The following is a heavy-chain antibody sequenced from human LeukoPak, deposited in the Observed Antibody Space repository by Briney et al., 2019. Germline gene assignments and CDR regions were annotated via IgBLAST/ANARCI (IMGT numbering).Heavy chain of an antibody. V-gene: IGHV4-4*09. CDR3: ARQGRALFGVVIDNWFDP. J-gene: IGHJ5*02. D-gene: IGHD3-3*01. CDR2: IYTSGST. Sequence: RQPPGXGLEWIGFIYTSGSTSYNPSLKSRVTISVDTSKNQFSLKLSSVTAADTAVYYCARQGRALFGVVIDNWFDPWGQGTLVTVSS.